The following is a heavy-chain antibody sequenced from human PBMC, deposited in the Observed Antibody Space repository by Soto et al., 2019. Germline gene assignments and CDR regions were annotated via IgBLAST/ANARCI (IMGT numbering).Heavy chain of an antibody. V-gene: IGHV4-59*01. Sequence: PSETLSLTCSVSGGSISSYYWSWIRQPPGKGLEWIGYIYYSGSTNYNPSLKSRVTISVDTSKNQFSLKLSSVTAADTAVYYCARGLGSGYSPHPQPNWFDPWGQGTLVTVSS. J-gene: IGHJ5*02. CDR2: IYYSGST. CDR3: ARGLGSGYSPHPQPNWFDP. D-gene: IGHD3-22*01. CDR1: GGSISSYY.